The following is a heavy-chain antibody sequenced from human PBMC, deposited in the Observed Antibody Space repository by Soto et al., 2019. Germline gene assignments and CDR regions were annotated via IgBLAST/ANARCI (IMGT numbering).Heavy chain of an antibody. CDR1: GGSITRYS. Sequence: QVQLQESGPGLVKPSETLSLTCTVSGGSITRYSWNWIRQSPGTGLEWVGHIFYSGTTSYNPSLMSRVSISIDPTKTHFSLKSTSVTAADTASYYCARGLASAHDSSDDMDVWGQGTTATVSS. V-gene: IGHV4-59*01. CDR3: ARGLASAHDSSDDMDV. J-gene: IGHJ6*02. D-gene: IGHD6-13*01. CDR2: IFYSGTT.